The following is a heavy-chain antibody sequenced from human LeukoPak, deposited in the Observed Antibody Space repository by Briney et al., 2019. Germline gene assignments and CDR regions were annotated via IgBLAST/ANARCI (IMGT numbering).Heavy chain of an antibody. CDR3: ARNGDYSMDY. CDR1: GDSITSGWW. V-gene: IGHV4-4*02. D-gene: IGHD2-15*01. CDR2: IHHSGTT. J-gene: IGHJ4*02. Sequence: SETLSLTCAVSGDSITSGWWWSWVRQSPGKGLEWIAGIHHSGTTHYNPSLKSRLSVSVDKSKNHFSLKLTSMAAADTAVYYCARNGDYSMDYWGQGTLVTVSS.